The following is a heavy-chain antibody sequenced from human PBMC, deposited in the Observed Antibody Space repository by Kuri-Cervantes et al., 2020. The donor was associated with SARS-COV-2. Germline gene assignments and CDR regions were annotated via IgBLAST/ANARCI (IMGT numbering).Heavy chain of an antibody. V-gene: IGHV3-11*04. D-gene: IGHD2-21*01. CDR2: ISSSGSTI. Sequence: GESLKISCAASGYTFNDYYMSWIRQAPGKGLEWVSYISSSGSTIYYADSVKGRFTISRDNAKNSPYLQMNSLGAEDTAVYYCAREGPYCGGDCCLDYWGQGTLVTVSS. CDR1: GYTFNDYY. J-gene: IGHJ4*02. CDR3: AREGPYCGGDCCLDY.